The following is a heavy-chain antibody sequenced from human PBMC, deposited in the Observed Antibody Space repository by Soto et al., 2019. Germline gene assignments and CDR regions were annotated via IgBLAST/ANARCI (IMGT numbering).Heavy chain of an antibody. V-gene: IGHV4-4*02. CDR2: VYLTGTT. CDR1: GVSVVSSSW. CDR3: ARGFQYWLPTFD. D-gene: IGHD2-8*02. Sequence: KPSETLSLTCDVSGVSVVSSSWWSWVRQSPGKGLEWVGEVYLTGTTRYNPSLKGRVSISIDKSKNQVSLTLNSVTAADAAVYYCARGFQYWLPTFDWGQGIRVTVSS. J-gene: IGHJ4*02.